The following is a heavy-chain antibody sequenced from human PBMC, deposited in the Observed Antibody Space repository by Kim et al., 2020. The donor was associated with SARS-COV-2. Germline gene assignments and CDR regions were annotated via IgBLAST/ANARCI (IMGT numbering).Heavy chain of an antibody. V-gene: IGHV4-39*02. CDR1: GGSISSSSYY. J-gene: IGHJ4*02. D-gene: IGHD6-13*01. CDR2: IYYSGST. Sequence: SETLSLTCTVSGGSISSSSYYWGCIRQPPGNGLDWIGRIYYSGSTYYLPSLNILVTISLDTSKNHFSLTLLSVPAPDTAVSFFAVFEQQLLCGFDYLFQG. CDR3: AVFEQQLLCGFDY.